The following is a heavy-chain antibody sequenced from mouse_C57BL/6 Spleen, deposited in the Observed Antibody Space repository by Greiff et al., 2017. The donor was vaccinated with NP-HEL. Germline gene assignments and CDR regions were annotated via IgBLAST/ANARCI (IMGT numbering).Heavy chain of an antibody. J-gene: IGHJ4*01. CDR1: GYTFTEYT. CDR2: FYPGSGTI. CDR3: ARHEESGNYDYDEGYAMDY. V-gene: IGHV1-62-2*01. Sequence: QVQLQQSGAELVKPGASVKLSCKASGYTFTEYTIHWVKQRSGQGLEWIGWFYPGSGTIKYNEKFKDKATLTADKSSSTVYMELSRLTSEDSAVYFCARHEESGNYDYDEGYAMDYWGQGTSVTVSS. D-gene: IGHD2-4*01.